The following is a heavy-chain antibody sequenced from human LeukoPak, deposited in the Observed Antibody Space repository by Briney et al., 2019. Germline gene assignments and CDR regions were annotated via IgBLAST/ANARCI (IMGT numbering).Heavy chain of an antibody. Sequence: SETLSLTCTVSGGSISSYYWSWIRQPPGKGLEWIGYIYYSGSTNYNPSLKSRFTISVDTSKNQFSLKLSSVTAADTAVYYCARESVEMATIGAFDIWGQGTMVTVSS. D-gene: IGHD5-24*01. CDR3: ARESVEMATIGAFDI. CDR1: GGSISSYY. J-gene: IGHJ3*02. V-gene: IGHV4-59*01. CDR2: IYYSGST.